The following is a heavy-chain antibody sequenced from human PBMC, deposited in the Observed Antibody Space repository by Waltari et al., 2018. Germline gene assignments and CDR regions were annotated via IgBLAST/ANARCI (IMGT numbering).Heavy chain of an antibody. CDR1: GFTFSNAW. Sequence: EVQLVESGGGLVKPGGSLRLSCAASGFTFSNAWMSWVRQAPGKGLEWVGRIKSKTDGGTTDYAAPGKGRFTISRDDSKNTLYLQMNSRKTEDTAVYYCTTDWPICGYNWIPPWGFDIWGQGTMVTVSS. D-gene: IGHD1-20*01. CDR2: IKSKTDGGTT. J-gene: IGHJ3*02. CDR3: TTDWPICGYNWIPPWGFDI. V-gene: IGHV3-15*01.